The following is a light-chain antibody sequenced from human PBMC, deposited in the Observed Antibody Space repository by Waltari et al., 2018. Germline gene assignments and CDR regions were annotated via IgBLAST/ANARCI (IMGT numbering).Light chain of an antibody. CDR1: QSIDSY. CDR2: AAS. Sequence: DIQMAQSPSYMSASVGDRVTLTCRASQSIDSYVNWYQQKPGKAPKLLIYAASTLQSGVPSRFSGSGSGTDFTLTISSLQPEDFATYYCQQSDSIPPQFTFGPGTKVDIK. V-gene: IGKV1-39*01. J-gene: IGKJ3*01. CDR3: QQSDSIPPQFT.